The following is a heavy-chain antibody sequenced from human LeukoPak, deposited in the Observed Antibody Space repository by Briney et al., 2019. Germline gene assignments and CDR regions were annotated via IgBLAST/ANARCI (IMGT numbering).Heavy chain of an antibody. CDR1: GYTFDNYG. Sequence: ASVKVSCKASGYTFDNYGMTWLRLAPGQGLEWMGWISTYNGDTNYAQNFQGRVSMTTDTSTSTVYMELRILKSDDTAIYYCARGFTVFGGLNWFDPWGQGTLVTVSS. CDR2: ISTYNGDT. D-gene: IGHD3-3*01. J-gene: IGHJ5*02. V-gene: IGHV1-18*01. CDR3: ARGFTVFGGLNWFDP.